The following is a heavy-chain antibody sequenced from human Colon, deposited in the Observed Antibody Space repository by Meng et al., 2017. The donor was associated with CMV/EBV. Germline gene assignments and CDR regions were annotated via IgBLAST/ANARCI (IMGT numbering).Heavy chain of an antibody. CDR2: ISYSGST. J-gene: IGHJ4*02. CDR3: AMQQLVDDY. D-gene: IGHD6-13*01. V-gene: IGHV4-39*07. Sequence: GSLRLSCSVSGGSINSGPYHWGWIRQPPERGLEWIGTISYSGSTHYNPSLKSRVTLSMDTSKNQFSLKLSSVTAADTAVYYCAMQQLVDDYWGQGTLVTVSS. CDR1: GGSINSGPYH.